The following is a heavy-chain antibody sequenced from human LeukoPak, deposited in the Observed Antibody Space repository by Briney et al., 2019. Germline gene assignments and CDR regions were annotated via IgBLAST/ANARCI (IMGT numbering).Heavy chain of an antibody. Sequence: SEPLSLTCLVSGGSIYSSYWSWIRQSPGKGLEWIGYVHYAEGSYYNPSLKSRVTLSVDTSKNQFSLRLNSVTAADTAVYYCARAPIVGAIGESAFDIWGQGTMVTVSS. V-gene: IGHV4-59*01. CDR2: VHYAEGS. D-gene: IGHD1-26*01. J-gene: IGHJ3*02. CDR1: GGSIYSSY. CDR3: ARAPIVGAIGESAFDI.